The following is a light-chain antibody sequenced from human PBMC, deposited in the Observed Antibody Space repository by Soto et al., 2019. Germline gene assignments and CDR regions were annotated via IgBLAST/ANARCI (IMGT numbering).Light chain of an antibody. CDR1: QSVDGD. J-gene: IGKJ1*01. V-gene: IGKV3-15*01. Sequence: VVVTQSPASLSVSPGVRVTLSCRASQSVDGDLAWLQQTPGQAPRLLISGASTRAAGIPDRFSGSGSGTEFALPISSLQSDYFAVYYCHHYHGWPRTFGRGTKVE. CDR3: HHYHGWPRT. CDR2: GAS.